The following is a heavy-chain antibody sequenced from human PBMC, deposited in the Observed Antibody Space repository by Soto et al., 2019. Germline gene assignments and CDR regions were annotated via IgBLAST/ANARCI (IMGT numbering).Heavy chain of an antibody. CDR1: GFTSSSYS. CDR3: ARESDTVTPDY. D-gene: IGHD4-4*01. CDR2: ISSSSSYI. Sequence: GGSLRLSCAASGFTSSSYSMNWVRQAPGKGLEWVSSISSSSSYIYYADSVKGRFTISRDNAKNSLYLQMNSLRAEDTAVYYCARESDTVTPDYWGQGTLVTVSS. V-gene: IGHV3-21*01. J-gene: IGHJ4*02.